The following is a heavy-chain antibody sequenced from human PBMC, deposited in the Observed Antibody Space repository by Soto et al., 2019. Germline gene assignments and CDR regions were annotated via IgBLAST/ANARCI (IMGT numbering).Heavy chain of an antibody. CDR3: ARLGGPEYYDFWSGYYQYYYYYYMDV. CDR1: GGSISSYY. V-gene: IGHV4-59*08. CDR2: IYYSGST. D-gene: IGHD3-3*01. J-gene: IGHJ6*03. Sequence: SETLSLTCTVSGGSISSYYWSWIRQPPGKGLERIGYIYYSGSTNYNPSLKSRVTISVDTSKNQFSLKLSSVTAADTAVYYCARLGGPEYYDFWSGYYQYYYYYYMDVWGKGTTVTVSS.